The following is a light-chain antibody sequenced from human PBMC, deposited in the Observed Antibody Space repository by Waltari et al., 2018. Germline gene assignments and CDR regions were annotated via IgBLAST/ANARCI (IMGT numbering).Light chain of an antibody. CDR2: GAS. V-gene: IGKV3-20*01. CDR1: QPVSSTF. CDR3: QHLGT. Sequence: VLTQSPGTLSLSPGERATLSCKASQPVSSTFLAWYQQRPGQAPRPLIYGASTRAACVPDRISGSGSGTDFALTISRLEPEDFAVYYCQHLGTFGQGTKVEI. J-gene: IGKJ1*01.